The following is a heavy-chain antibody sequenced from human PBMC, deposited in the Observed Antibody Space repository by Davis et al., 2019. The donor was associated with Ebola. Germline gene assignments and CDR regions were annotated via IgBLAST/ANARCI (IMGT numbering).Heavy chain of an antibody. Sequence: GGSLRLSCAASGITFSDAWLSWVRQASGKGLEWVSSISSSSSYIYYADSVKGRFTISRDNAKNSLYLQMNSLRAEDTAVYYGARAHPPDSMVLYYYYMDVWGKGTTVTVSS. CDR2: ISSSSSYI. J-gene: IGHJ6*03. CDR3: ARAHPPDSMVLYYYYMDV. V-gene: IGHV3-21*01. CDR1: GITFSDAW. D-gene: IGHD1-14*01.